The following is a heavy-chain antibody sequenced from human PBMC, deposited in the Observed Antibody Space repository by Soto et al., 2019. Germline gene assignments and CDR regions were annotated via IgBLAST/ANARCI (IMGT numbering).Heavy chain of an antibody. CDR3: ARGRYISAAGTSYYFDY. V-gene: IGHV3-7*01. J-gene: IGHJ4*02. CDR1: GFTFSSYW. CDR2: IKQSGSEK. Sequence: EVHLVESGGDLVQPGGSLRLSCAASGFTFSSYWMSWVRQAPGKGLEWVANIKQSGSEKYYVDSVKGRFTISRDNARNSVSLQMNSLTADDTAVYYCARGRYISAAGTSYYFDYWGQGTLVTVSS. D-gene: IGHD6-13*01.